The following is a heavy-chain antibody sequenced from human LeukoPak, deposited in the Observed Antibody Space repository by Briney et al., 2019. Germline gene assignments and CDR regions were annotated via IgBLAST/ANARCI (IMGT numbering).Heavy chain of an antibody. D-gene: IGHD1-26*01. J-gene: IGHJ4*02. CDR1: GGSISSYY. CDR3: ARDSEWGLLRSDY. V-gene: IGHV4-59*01. Sequence: SETLSLTCTVSGGSISSYYWSWIRQPPGKGLEWIGYIYYSGSTNYNPSLKSRVTISVDTSKNQFSLKLSPVTAADTAVYYCARDSEWGLLRSDYWGQGTLVTVSS. CDR2: IYYSGST.